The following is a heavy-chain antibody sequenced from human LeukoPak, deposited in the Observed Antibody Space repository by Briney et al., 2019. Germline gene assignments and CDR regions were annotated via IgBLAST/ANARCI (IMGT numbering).Heavy chain of an antibody. Sequence: GGSLRLSSAASGFTVSSNYMSWVRQAPGKGLEWVSVLYSGGTTYYADSVKGRFSISRDDSKNTLYLQLNSVRAEDTAVYYCARSSGNYLIFDFWGQGTLVTVSS. CDR2: LYSGGTT. V-gene: IGHV3-66*01. CDR3: ARSSGNYLIFDF. CDR1: GFTVSSNY. D-gene: IGHD1-26*01. J-gene: IGHJ4*02.